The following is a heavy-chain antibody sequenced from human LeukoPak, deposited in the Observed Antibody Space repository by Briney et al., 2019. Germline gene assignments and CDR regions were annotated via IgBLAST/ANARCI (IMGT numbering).Heavy chain of an antibody. Sequence: GGSLRLSCAASGFTFSSYAMHWVRQAPGKGLEWVAVISYDGSNKYYADSVKGRFTISRDNSKNTLYLQMNSLRAEDTAVYYCARDGGDCSSTSCYLHHYYYYMDVWGKGTTVTVSS. D-gene: IGHD2-2*01. CDR1: GFTFSSYA. V-gene: IGHV3-30*04. CDR3: ARDGGDCSSTSCYLHHYYYYMDV. CDR2: ISYDGSNK. J-gene: IGHJ6*03.